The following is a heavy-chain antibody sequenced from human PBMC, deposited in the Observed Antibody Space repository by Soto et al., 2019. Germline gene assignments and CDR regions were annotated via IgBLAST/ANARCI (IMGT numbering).Heavy chain of an antibody. J-gene: IGHJ4*02. D-gene: IGHD1-7*01. CDR3: AKSWGNTWELYYFDS. CDR1: GLIFETYS. V-gene: IGHV3-23*01. Sequence: EVQLLESGGGLVQPGGSLRLSCAASGLIFETYSMSWVRQPPGKGLEWVSGISGAGGSTYYADSVKGRFTISRDNSENTLYLQVNSLRTEDTAVYYCAKSWGNTWELYYFDSWGQGTLVTVSS. CDR2: ISGAGGST.